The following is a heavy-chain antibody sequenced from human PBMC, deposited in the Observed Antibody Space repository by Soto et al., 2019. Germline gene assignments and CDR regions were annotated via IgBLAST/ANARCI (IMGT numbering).Heavy chain of an antibody. CDR3: EAANYDTSGYYGDY. J-gene: IGHJ4*02. CDR2: IWHDGSKE. CDR1: GFTFSDYG. Sequence: QVQVVESGGGVVQPGGSLRLSCVMSGFTFSDYGMNWVRQVPGKGLEWVAIIWHDGSKEYYADSVQGRSSISRDNSKKTLYLQMNGLRAEDTAVYYCEAANYDTSGYYGDYWGQGTLVTVSS. D-gene: IGHD3-22*01. V-gene: IGHV3-33*01.